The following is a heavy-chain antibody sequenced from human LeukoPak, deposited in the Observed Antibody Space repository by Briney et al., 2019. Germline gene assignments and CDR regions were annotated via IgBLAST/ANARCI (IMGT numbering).Heavy chain of an antibody. CDR2: INQDGSET. D-gene: IGHD5-18*01. V-gene: IGHV3-7*01. CDR1: GFTFSNYW. CDR3: ARDQVWTILY. J-gene: IGHJ4*02. Sequence: GGSLRLSCVGSGFTFSNYWMNWVRQAPGKGLEWVANINQDGSETYYVDSVKGRFTISRNNARNSLYLQVNSLRAEDTAVYYCARDQVWTILYWGQGTVVTVSS.